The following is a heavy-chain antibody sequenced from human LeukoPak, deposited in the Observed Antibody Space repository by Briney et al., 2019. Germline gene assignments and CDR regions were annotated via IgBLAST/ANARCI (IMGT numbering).Heavy chain of an antibody. CDR2: IYSSGST. Sequence: GGALRLSCAASGVTVSSNYMSWVRHGPGKGLGWVSVIYSSGSTYYADSVKGRFTISRDNSKNTLYLQMNSLRAEDTAVYYCAREYRGSRRSDASDIWGQGTMVTVSS. D-gene: IGHD3-10*01. CDR3: AREYRGSRRSDASDI. J-gene: IGHJ3*02. CDR1: GVTVSSNY. V-gene: IGHV3-53*01.